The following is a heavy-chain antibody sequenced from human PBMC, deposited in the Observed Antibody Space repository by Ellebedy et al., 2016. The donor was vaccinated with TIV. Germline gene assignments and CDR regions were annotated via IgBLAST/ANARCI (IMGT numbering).Heavy chain of an antibody. CDR2: ISTSSSYI. D-gene: IGHD4-17*01. J-gene: IGHJ2*01. CDR1: GFSLSPFSAYW. V-gene: IGHV3-21*01. Sequence: GESLKISCAASGFSLSPFSAYWMNWVRQAPGKGLEWVSSISTSSSYIYYADSVKGRFTISRDNAKNSLYLQMNSLRAEDTAVYYCARKVPAPTTVPPNWYLDLWGRGTLVTVSS. CDR3: ARKVPAPTTVPPNWYLDL.